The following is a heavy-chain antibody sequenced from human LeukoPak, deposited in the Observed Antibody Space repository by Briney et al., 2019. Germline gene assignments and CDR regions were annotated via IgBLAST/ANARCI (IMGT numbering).Heavy chain of an antibody. CDR1: GGSISSYY. J-gene: IGHJ6*03. D-gene: IGHD2-15*01. Sequence: SETLSLTCTVSGGSISSYYWSWIRQPPGKGLEWIGEINHSGSTDYNPSLKSRVTISVDTSKNQFSLKLSSVTAADTAVYYCARHKPLVVVAATQYYYYYYMDVWGKGTTVTISS. CDR3: ARHKPLVVVAATQYYYYYYMDV. CDR2: INHSGST. V-gene: IGHV4-34*01.